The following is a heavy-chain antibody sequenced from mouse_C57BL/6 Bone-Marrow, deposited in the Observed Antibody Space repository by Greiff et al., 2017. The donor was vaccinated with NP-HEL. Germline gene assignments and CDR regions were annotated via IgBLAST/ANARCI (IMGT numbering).Heavy chain of an antibody. J-gene: IGHJ3*01. D-gene: IGHD1-1*01. V-gene: IGHV1-39*01. CDR1: GYSFTDYN. CDR2: INPNYGTT. Sequence: EVKLQESGPELVKPGASVKISCKASGYSFTDYNMNWVKQSNGKSLEWIGVINPNYGTTSYNQKFKGKATLTVDQSSSTAYMQLNSLTSEDSAVYSCARRGYGSSCLFAYWGQGTLVTVSA. CDR3: ARRGYGSSCLFAY.